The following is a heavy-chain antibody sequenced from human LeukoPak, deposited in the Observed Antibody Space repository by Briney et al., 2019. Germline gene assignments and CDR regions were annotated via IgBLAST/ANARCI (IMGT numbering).Heavy chain of an antibody. D-gene: IGHD2-21*02. J-gene: IGHJ3*02. CDR2: IDPSDSYT. Sequence: GESLKISCQGSGYRFTSYWISWVRQLPGKGLEWMGRIDPSDSYTNYSPSFQGHVTISADKSISTAYLQWSSLKASDTAMYYCARRALPPAYCGGDCFDAFDIWGQGTVVTVSS. V-gene: IGHV5-10-1*01. CDR3: ARRALPPAYCGGDCFDAFDI. CDR1: GYRFTSYW.